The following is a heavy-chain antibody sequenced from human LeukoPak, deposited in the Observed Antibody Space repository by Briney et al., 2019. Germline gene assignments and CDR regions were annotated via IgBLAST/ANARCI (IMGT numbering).Heavy chain of an antibody. CDR3: AGTRWELLY. J-gene: IGHJ4*02. V-gene: IGHV3-23*01. CDR2: VSSSGDTP. CDR1: GFTFSNYV. D-gene: IGHD1-26*01. Sequence: PGGSLRLSCAASGFTFSNYVMSWVRHAPGRGLEWVSGVSSSGDTPYDADSVKDRFTASRDNSKTTVYLQINSRRAEDTAVYYCAGTRWELLYWGQGTLVTVSS.